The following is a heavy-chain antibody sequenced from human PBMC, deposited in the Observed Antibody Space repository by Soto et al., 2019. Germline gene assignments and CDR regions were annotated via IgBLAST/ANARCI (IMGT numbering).Heavy chain of an antibody. D-gene: IGHD1-1*01. Sequence: QVQLVESGGGLVKPGGSLRLSCAASGFTFSDYYITWIRQAPGKGLEWVAYISSTSGTISHADSVKGRFTISRDNAKNSLYLQMNSLRADDTAVYYCARAVSTWKTEFDYWGQGTLVTVSS. CDR3: ARAVSTWKTEFDY. CDR1: GFTFSDYY. V-gene: IGHV3-11*01. CDR2: ISSTSGTI. J-gene: IGHJ4*02.